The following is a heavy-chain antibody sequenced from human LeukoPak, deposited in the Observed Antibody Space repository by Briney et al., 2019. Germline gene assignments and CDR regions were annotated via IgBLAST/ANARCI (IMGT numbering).Heavy chain of an antibody. D-gene: IGHD6-13*01. CDR1: GGSISSSSYY. CDR2: IYYSGST. Sequence: PSETLSLTCTVSGGSISSSSYYWGWIRQPPGKGLEWIGSIYYSGSTYYNPSLKSRVTISVDTSKNQFSLKLSSVTAADTAVYYCARDLGYSSSSPFDYWGQGTLVTVSS. V-gene: IGHV4-39*07. CDR3: ARDLGYSSSSPFDY. J-gene: IGHJ4*02.